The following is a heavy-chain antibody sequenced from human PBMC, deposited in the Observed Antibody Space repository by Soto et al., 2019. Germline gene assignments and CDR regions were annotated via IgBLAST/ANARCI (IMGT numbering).Heavy chain of an antibody. CDR3: ARPGLYGY. CDR2: ISYDGSNK. CDR1: GFTFSSYA. V-gene: IGHV3-30-3*01. Sequence: QVQLVESGGGVVQPGRSLRLSCAASGFTFSSYAMHWVRQAPGKGLEWVAVISYDGSNKYYADSVKGRFTISRDNSKNTRYLQMSSLRAEDTAVYYCARPGLYGYWGQGTLVTVSS. J-gene: IGHJ4*02. D-gene: IGHD2-8*01.